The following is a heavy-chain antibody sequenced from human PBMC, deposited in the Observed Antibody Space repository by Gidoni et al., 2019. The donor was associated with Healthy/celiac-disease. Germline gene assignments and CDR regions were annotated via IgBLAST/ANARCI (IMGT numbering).Heavy chain of an antibody. J-gene: IGHJ6*02. CDR2: ISYDGSNK. Sequence: QVQLVESGGGVVQPGRSLRLSCAASGFTFSSYAMHWVRQAPGKGLEWVAVISYDGSNKYYADSVKGRFTISRDKSKNTLYLQMNSLRAEDTAVYYCARDPYSDFFGGMDVWGQGTTVTVSS. CDR3: ARDPYSDFFGGMDV. V-gene: IGHV3-30*04. D-gene: IGHD3-3*01. CDR1: GFTFSSYA.